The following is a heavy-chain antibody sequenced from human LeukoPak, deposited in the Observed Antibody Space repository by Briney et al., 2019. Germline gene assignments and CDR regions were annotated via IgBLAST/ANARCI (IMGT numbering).Heavy chain of an antibody. CDR2: IYHSGST. D-gene: IGHD2-15*01. CDR1: GGSIDSRSYY. CDR3: ARRSEFDNTHYHYFDY. Sequence: SETLSLTCTVSGGSIDSRSYYWDWIRQAPGKGLEWIGTIYHSGSTEYNPSLKSRVAIFVDTSKNQFPLILHSVAAADTAVYYCARRSEFDNTHYHYFDYWGQGALVTVSS. J-gene: IGHJ4*02. V-gene: IGHV4-39*01.